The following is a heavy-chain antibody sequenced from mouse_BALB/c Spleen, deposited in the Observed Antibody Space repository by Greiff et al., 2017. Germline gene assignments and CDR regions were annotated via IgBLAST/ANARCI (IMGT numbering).Heavy chain of an antibody. V-gene: IGHV2-9*02. Sequence: VQLVESGPGLVAPAQSLSITCTVSGFSLTSYGVHWVRQPPGKGLEWLGVIWAGGSTTYYSALMSRLSISKDNSKSQVFLKMNSLQTDDTAMYYWARGGPYYYGSSYRYFDYWGQGTTLTVSS. J-gene: IGHJ2*01. CDR1: GFSLTSYG. D-gene: IGHD1-1*01. CDR2: IWAGGST. CDR3: ARGGPYYYGSSYRYFDY.